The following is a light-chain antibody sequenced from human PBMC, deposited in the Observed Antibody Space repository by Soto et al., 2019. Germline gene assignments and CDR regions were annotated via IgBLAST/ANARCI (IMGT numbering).Light chain of an antibody. J-gene: IGLJ3*02. Sequence: QSVQTQPASVSGSPGQSITISCTGTSSDVGGYKFVSWYQQHPGKAPKLMIYGVSNRPSGVSDRFSGSKSGNTASLTISGLQAEDEADYYCSSYTSSSAVVFGGGTQLTVL. V-gene: IGLV2-14*01. CDR1: SSDVGGYKF. CDR3: SSYTSSSAVV. CDR2: GVS.